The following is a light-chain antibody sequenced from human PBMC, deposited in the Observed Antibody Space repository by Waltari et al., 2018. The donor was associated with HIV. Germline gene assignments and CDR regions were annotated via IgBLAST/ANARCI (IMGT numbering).Light chain of an antibody. V-gene: IGLV3-25*03. CDR3: LSADTSVTWV. CDR1: ALPKQY. J-gene: IGLJ3*02. Sequence: SYELTHPPSVPVSPGQTARITCSGDALPKQYAYWYQQKPGQAPVLVIYKDTERPSGIPERFSGSSSGTTVTLTISGVQAEDDADYYCLSADTSVTWVFGGGTKLTVL. CDR2: KDT.